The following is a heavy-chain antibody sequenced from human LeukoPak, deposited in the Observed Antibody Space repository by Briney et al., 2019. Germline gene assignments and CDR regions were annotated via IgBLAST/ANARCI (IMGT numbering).Heavy chain of an antibody. CDR1: GGFNTHYY. CDR2: FYHSGST. D-gene: IGHD1-14*01. Sequence: PSETLSLTCSVSGGFNTHYYWSWIRQPPGKGLEWIGYFYHSGSTNYNPSLKSRVTISVDTSKNHFSLKLSSVTAADTAVYYCASDSGHWGQGTLVTVSS. CDR3: ASDSGH. V-gene: IGHV4-59*08. J-gene: IGHJ4*02.